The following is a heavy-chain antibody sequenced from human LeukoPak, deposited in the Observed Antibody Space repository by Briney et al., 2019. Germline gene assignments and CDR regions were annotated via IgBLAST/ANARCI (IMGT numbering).Heavy chain of an antibody. Sequence: ASVKVSCKASGGTFSSYAISWVRQAPGQGLEWMGGIIPIFGTANYAQKFQGRVTITADKSTSTAYMELSSLRSEDTAVYYCARETAAGSGGLDYWGQGTLVTVSS. D-gene: IGHD6-13*01. CDR3: ARETAAGSGGLDY. CDR1: GGTFSSYA. CDR2: IIPIFGTA. V-gene: IGHV1-69*06. J-gene: IGHJ4*02.